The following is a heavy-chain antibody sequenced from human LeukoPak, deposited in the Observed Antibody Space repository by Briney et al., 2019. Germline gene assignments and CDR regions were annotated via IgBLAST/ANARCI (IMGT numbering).Heavy chain of an antibody. CDR3: ARGSLRLGELSLSDFDY. D-gene: IGHD3-16*02. CDR1: GYTFTSYG. CDR2: ISAYNGNT. Sequence: GASVKVSCKASGYTFTSYGISWVRQAPGQGLEWMGWISAYNGNTNYAQKLQGRVTMTTDTSTSTAYMELRSLRSDDTAVYYCARGSLRLGELSLSDFDYWGQGTLVTVSS. V-gene: IGHV1-18*01. J-gene: IGHJ4*02.